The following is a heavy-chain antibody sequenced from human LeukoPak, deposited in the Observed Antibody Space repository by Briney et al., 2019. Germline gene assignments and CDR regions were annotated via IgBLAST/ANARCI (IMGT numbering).Heavy chain of an antibody. J-gene: IGHJ4*02. D-gene: IGHD3-22*01. CDR3: AKADYYDSSGYPGFDY. CDR1: GFIFSNYA. Sequence: GGSLRLSCAASGFIFSNYAMSWVRQAPGKGLEWVSAISGSGGSTYYADSVKGRFTISRDNSKNTLYLQMNSLRAEDTAVYYCAKADYYDSSGYPGFDYWGQGTLVTVSS. CDR2: ISGSGGST. V-gene: IGHV3-23*01.